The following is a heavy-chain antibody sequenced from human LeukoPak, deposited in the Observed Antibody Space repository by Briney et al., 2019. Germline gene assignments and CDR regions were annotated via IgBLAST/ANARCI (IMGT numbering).Heavy chain of an antibody. CDR2: FDPEDGET. CDR1: GYTLTELS. Sequence: ASVKVSCKVSGYTLTELSMHWVRQAPGRGLEWMGGFDPEDGETIYAQKFQGRVTMTEDTSTDTAYMELSSLRSEDTAVYYCARGYCTNGVCRTFDIWGQGTLVTVSS. V-gene: IGHV1-24*01. CDR3: ARGYCTNGVCRTFDI. D-gene: IGHD2-8*01. J-gene: IGHJ4*02.